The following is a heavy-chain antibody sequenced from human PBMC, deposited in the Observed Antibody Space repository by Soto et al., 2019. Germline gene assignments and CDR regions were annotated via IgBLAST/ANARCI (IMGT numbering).Heavy chain of an antibody. J-gene: IGHJ4*01. CDR3: EKRSSSSPLDY. Sequence: PGGSLRLSCAASGFTFSSYAMSWVRQAPGKGLEWVSVISGSDDSTYYADSVKGRFTISRDNSKNTLYLQMNSLRAEDTAVYYTEKRSSSSPLDYWDQCTTVTGSS. CDR1: GFTFSSYA. V-gene: IGHV3-23*01. D-gene: IGHD6-6*01. CDR2: ISGSDDST.